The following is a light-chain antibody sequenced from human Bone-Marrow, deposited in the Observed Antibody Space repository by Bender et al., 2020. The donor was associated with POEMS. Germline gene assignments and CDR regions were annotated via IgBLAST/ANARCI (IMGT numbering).Light chain of an antibody. V-gene: IGLV2-8*01. CDR1: SSDVGGYNY. J-gene: IGLJ2*01. CDR2: EVN. Sequence: QSALTQPASVSGSPGQSITISCTGTSSDVGGYNYVSWYQQHPGKAPKLMICEVNKRPSGVPDRFSGSKSGNTASLTVSGLQAEDEADYYCQTYDNSLSGFVVFGGGTKLTVL. CDR3: QTYDNSLSGFVV.